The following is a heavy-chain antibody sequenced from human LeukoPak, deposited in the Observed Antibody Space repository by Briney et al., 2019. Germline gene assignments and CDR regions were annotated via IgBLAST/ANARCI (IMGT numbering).Heavy chain of an antibody. CDR3: ARDGSGYDRMDI. CDR1: GFTFSDFW. Sequence: GGSLRLSCAASGFTFSDFWMSWVRQAPGKGLEWVANIKQDGSEKYYVDSVKGRFTISRDNAKNSLYLQMNSLRAEDTAVYYCARDGSGYDRMDIWGQGTMVTVSS. D-gene: IGHD5-12*01. V-gene: IGHV3-7*01. CDR2: IKQDGSEK. J-gene: IGHJ3*02.